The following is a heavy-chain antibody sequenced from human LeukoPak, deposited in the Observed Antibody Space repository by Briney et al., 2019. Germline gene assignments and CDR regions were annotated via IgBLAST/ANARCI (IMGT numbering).Heavy chain of an antibody. CDR1: GFTFSSFG. V-gene: IGHV3-33*01. J-gene: IGHJ4*02. Sequence: GGSLRLSCAASGFTFSSFGMHWVRQAPDKGLEWVAVIWYDASNKYYADSVKGRFTISRDNSKNTLYLQMNSLRDDDTAVYYCVRGVGVSRFNYLDSWGQGTLVIVSS. CDR3: VRGVGVSRFNYLDS. D-gene: IGHD6-13*01. CDR2: IWYDASNK.